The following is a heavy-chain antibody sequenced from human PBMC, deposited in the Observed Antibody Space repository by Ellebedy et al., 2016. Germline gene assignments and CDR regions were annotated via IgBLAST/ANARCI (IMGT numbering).Heavy chain of an antibody. CDR1: GGSISSGGYY. D-gene: IGHD1-26*01. J-gene: IGHJ6*02. CDR2: IYYSGST. CDR3: ATSPKGWELGIVDV. Sequence: SETLSLTCTVSGGSISSGGYYWSWIRQPPGKGLEWIGYIYYSGSTNYNPSLKSRVTISVDTSKNQFSLKLSSVTAADTAVYYCATSPKGWELGIVDVWGQGTTVTVSS. V-gene: IGHV4-61*08.